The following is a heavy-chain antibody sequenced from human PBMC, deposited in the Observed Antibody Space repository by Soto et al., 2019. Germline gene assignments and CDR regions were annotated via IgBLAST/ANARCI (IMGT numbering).Heavy chain of an antibody. CDR2: IYYNGST. CDR3: ARVAGSSSWFSPRRGPYYFDY. Sequence: NPSETLSLTCTVSGGSISSGGYYWSWIRQHPGKVLEWIWYIYYNGSTYYNPSLKSRVTISVDTSKNLFSLKLSSVTAADTAVYYCARVAGSSSWFSPRRGPYYFDYWGQGTLVTVSS. CDR1: GGSISSGGYY. J-gene: IGHJ4*02. V-gene: IGHV4-31*03. D-gene: IGHD6-13*01.